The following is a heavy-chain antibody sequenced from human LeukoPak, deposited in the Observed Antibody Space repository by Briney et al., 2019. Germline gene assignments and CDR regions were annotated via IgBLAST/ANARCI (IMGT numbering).Heavy chain of an antibody. D-gene: IGHD3-3*01. CDR1: VGSFSGYY. Sequence: SETLSLTCAVYVGSFSGYYWSWIRQPPGKGLEWIGEINHSGSTNFNPSLKSRVTISVDTSKNQISLKLSSVTAADTAVYYCARGPLRSGYYRPNWFDPWGQGTLVTVSS. CDR2: INHSGST. CDR3: ARGPLRSGYYRPNWFDP. V-gene: IGHV4-34*01. J-gene: IGHJ5*02.